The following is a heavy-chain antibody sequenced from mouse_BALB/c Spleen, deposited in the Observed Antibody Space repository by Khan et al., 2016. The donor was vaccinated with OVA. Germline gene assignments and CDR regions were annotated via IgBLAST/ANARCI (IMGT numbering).Heavy chain of an antibody. CDR2: SSGGGTYI. D-gene: IGHD2-13*01. Sequence: EVELVESGGGLVKPGGSLKLSCAASGFTFGDYYMYWVRQTPATRLEWVATSSGGGTYIYYPGNVKGRFNISRDNAKNNLYLQRSSRQSEDTATYLCTRVYCGDPFAYCGHGTLVTVSA. CDR3: TRVYCGDPFAY. CDR1: GFTFGDYY. J-gene: IGHJ3*01. V-gene: IGHV5-4*02.